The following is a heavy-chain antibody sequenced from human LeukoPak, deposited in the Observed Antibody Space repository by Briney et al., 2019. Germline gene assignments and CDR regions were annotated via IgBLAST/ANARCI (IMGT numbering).Heavy chain of an antibody. CDR2: IYSGGST. D-gene: IGHD2-15*01. CDR3: ARDLYCSVGSFSFSHCGFHP. J-gene: IGHJ5*02. V-gene: IGHV3-53*01. Sequence: GGSLRLSCAASGFTVSSNYMSWVRQAPGKGLEWVSIIYSGGSTYNADSVKGRFTISRDNSKTTLYLQMTSLRADYTAVYYCARDLYCSVGSFSFSHCGFHPWGQGTLVTVSS. CDR1: GFTVSSNY.